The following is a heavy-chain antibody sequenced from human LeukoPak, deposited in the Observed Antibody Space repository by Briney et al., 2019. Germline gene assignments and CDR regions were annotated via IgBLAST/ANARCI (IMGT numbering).Heavy chain of an antibody. CDR1: GFTFSSYD. CDR2: IGTAGDT. J-gene: IGHJ2*01. Sequence: SGGSLRLSCAASGFTFSSYDMHWVRQATGKGLEWVSAIGTAGDTYYPGSVKGRFTISRENAKNSLYLQMNSLRAGDTAVYYCARGVRSSPFWYFDLWGRGTLVTVSS. V-gene: IGHV3-13*01. CDR3: ARGVRSSPFWYFDL.